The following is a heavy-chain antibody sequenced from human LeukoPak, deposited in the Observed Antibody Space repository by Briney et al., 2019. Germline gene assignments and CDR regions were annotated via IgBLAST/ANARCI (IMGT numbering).Heavy chain of an antibody. V-gene: IGHV1-46*01. CDR1: GYTFTSYY. CDR3: ARDKNPTVFDY. J-gene: IGHJ4*02. CDR2: INPSGGST. Sequence: GASVKVSCKASGYTFTSYYMHWVRQAPGQGLEWMGIINPSGGSTSYAQKFQGRVTMTRDTSTSTAYMELNRLRSDDTAVYYCARDKNPTVFDYWGQGTLVTVSS.